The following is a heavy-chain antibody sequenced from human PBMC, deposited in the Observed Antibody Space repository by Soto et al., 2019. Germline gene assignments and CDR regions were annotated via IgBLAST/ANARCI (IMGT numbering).Heavy chain of an antibody. CDR1: GFSLSTSGVG. J-gene: IGHJ5*02. CDR3: AHSSCSGGSCYGGWFDP. V-gene: IGHV2-5*02. CDR2: IYWDDDK. D-gene: IGHD2-15*01. Sequence: SGPTLVNPTQTLTLXCTFSGFSLSTSGVGVGWIRQPPGKALEWLALIYWDDDKRYSPSLKSRLTITKDTSKNQVVLTMTNMDPVDTATYYCAHSSCSGGSCYGGWFDPWGQGTLVTVSS.